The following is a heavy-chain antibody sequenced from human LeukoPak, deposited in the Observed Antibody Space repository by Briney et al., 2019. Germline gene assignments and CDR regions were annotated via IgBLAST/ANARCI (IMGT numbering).Heavy chain of an antibody. CDR2: IYYSGST. CDR1: GGSISSSSYY. Sequence: SETLSLTCTVSGGSISSSSYYWSWIRQPPGKGLEWIGYIYYSGSTNYNPSLKSRVTISVDTSKNQFSLKLSSVTAADTAVYYCARDKEVVSTSYYYYMDVWGKGTTVTVSS. J-gene: IGHJ6*03. V-gene: IGHV4-61*01. CDR3: ARDKEVVSTSYYYYMDV. D-gene: IGHD2-8*02.